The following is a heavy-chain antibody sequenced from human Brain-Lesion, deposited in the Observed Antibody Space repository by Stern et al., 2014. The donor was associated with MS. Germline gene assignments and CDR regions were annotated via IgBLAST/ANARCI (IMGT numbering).Heavy chain of an antibody. D-gene: IGHD1-26*01. Sequence: VHLVESGPGLVKPSETLSLTCTVSGGSISSSTYYWAWLRQPPGKGLGGSGDIYYSGITYSNPSLNSRVTISVDMSKNQFSLKLSSVTAADTAIYYCARHDSVPRPSQLYSARDRGPGYFDYWGQGTLVTVSS. V-gene: IGHV4-39*01. CDR2: IYYSGIT. CDR1: GGSISSSTYY. CDR3: ARHDSVPRPSQLYSARDRGPGYFDY. J-gene: IGHJ4*02.